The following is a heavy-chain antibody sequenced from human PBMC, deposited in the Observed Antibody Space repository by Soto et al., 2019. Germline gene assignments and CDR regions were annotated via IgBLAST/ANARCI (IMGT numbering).Heavy chain of an antibody. CDR3: ARVSSGYDYYYYMDV. V-gene: IGHV5-51*01. J-gene: IGHJ6*03. D-gene: IGHD5-12*01. CDR2: IYPGDSDT. Sequence: GESLKISCKGSGYSFTSYWIGWVRQMPGKGLEWMGIIYPGDSDTRYSPSFQGQVTISADKSISTAYLQWSSLKASDTAMYYCARVSSGYDYYYYMDVWGKGTTVTVSS. CDR1: GYSFTSYW.